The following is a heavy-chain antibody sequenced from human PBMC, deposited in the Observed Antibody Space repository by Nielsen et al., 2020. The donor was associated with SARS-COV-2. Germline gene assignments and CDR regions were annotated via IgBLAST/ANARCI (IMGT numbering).Heavy chain of an antibody. J-gene: IGHJ4*02. D-gene: IGHD3-22*01. V-gene: IGHV3-30*18. Sequence: GESLKISCAASGFTFSSYGMHWVRQAPGKGLEWVAVISYDGSNKYYADSVKGRFTISRDNSKNTLYLQMNSLRAEDTAVYYCAKDSSGYYYRSGAFDYWGQGTLVTVSS. CDR3: AKDSSGYYYRSGAFDY. CDR2: ISYDGSNK. CDR1: GFTFSSYG.